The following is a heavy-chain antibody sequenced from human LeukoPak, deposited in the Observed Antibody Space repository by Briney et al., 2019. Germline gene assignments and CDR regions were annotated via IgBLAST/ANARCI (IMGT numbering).Heavy chain of an antibody. J-gene: IGHJ6*02. CDR2: MNPNSGNT. Sequence: ASVNVSCKASGYTFTSYDINWVRQATGQGLEWMGWMNPNSGNTGYARKFQGRVTMTRNTSISTAYMELSSLRSEDTAMYYCARNRYSGSYYEYYYGMDVWGQGTTVTVSS. CDR3: ARNRYSGSYYEYYYGMDV. D-gene: IGHD1-26*01. V-gene: IGHV1-8*01. CDR1: GYTFTSYD.